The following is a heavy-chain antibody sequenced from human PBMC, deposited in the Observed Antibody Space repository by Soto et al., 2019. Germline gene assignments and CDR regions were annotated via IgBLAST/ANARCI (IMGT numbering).Heavy chain of an antibody. V-gene: IGHV1-3*01. D-gene: IGHD1-26*01. CDR2: INAGNGNT. J-gene: IGHJ4*02. CDR3: ARGGLSRWELRADY. Sequence: ASVKVSCKASGYTFTSYAMHWVRQAPGQRLEWMGWINAGNGNTKYSQKFQGRVTITRDTSASTAYMELSSLRSEDTAVYYRARGGLSRWELRADYWGQGTLVTVSS. CDR1: GYTFTSYA.